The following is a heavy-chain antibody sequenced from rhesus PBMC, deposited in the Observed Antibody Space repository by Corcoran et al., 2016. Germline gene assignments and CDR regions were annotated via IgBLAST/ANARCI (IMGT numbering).Heavy chain of an antibody. D-gene: IGHD4-23*01. J-gene: IGHJ4*01. Sequence: EVQLVGSGGGLVQPGGSLRLSCAASGYTFSNYGVNWVGQAQGKGREWMAVITYDGNWKADAASVRDRFTLSRDNSKNMVVLQMNDLKLEDTAMYYCTREDSDWDYWGQGVLVTVSS. CDR1: GYTFSNYG. V-gene: IGHV3-54*02. CDR2: ITYDGNWK. CDR3: TREDSDWDY.